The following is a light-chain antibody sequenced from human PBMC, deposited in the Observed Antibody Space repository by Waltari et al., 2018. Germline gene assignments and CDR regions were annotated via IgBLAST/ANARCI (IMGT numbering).Light chain of an antibody. CDR2: GAS. Sequence: LSLSPGERATLSCRASQRVTSNYLAWYQQKPGQSPRLLIYGASSRAAGISDKFSGSGSGTEFTLTISRLEPEDFAVYYCQQYATSTRTFGQGTKVE. CDR3: QQYATSTRT. J-gene: IGKJ1*01. V-gene: IGKV3-20*01. CDR1: QRVTSNY.